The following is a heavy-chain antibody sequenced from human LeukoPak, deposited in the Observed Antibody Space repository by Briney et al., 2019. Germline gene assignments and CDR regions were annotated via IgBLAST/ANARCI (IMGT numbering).Heavy chain of an antibody. Sequence: GGSLRLSCAASGFTFSSYGMSWVRQAPGKGLEWVSAISGSGGSTYYADSVKGRFTISRDNSKDTLYLQMNSLRAEDTAVYYCAKEACYRQTSCYFDYWGQGTLVTVSS. CDR3: AKEACYRQTSCYFDY. CDR1: GFTFSSYG. J-gene: IGHJ4*02. D-gene: IGHD2-15*01. V-gene: IGHV3-23*01. CDR2: ISGSGGST.